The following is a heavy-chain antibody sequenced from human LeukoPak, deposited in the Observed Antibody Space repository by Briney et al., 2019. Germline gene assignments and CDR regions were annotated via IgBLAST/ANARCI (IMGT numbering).Heavy chain of an antibody. CDR3: ARGSSTSCFDY. J-gene: IGHJ4*02. V-gene: IGHV1-8*01. CDR1: GYTFTSYD. CDR2: MSPNSGNT. D-gene: IGHD2-2*01. Sequence: SGSVKVSCKASGYTFTSYDINWVRQATGQGLEWMGWMSPNSGNTGYAQKFQGRVTMTRNTSISTAYMELSSLRSEDTAVYYCARGSSTSCFDYWGQGTLVTVSS.